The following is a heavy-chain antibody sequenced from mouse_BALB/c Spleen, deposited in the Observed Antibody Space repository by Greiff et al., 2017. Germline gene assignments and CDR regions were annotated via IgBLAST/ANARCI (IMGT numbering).Heavy chain of an antibody. V-gene: IGHV3-2*02. J-gene: IGHJ3*01. CDR3: ARGGLPAFAY. Sequence: EVQLQESGPGLVKPSQSLSLTCTVTGYSITSDYAWNWIRQFPGNKLEWMGYISYSGSTSYNPSLKSRISITRDTSKNQFFLQLNSVTTEDTATYYCARGGLPAFAYWGQGTLVTVSA. CDR2: ISYSGST. D-gene: IGHD5-5*01. CDR1: GYSITSDYA.